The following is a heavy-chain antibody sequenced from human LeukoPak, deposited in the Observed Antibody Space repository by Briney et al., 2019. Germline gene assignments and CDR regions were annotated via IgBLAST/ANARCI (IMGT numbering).Heavy chain of an antibody. CDR1: GDTFSSYG. CDR3: ARAPTKTERFDP. D-gene: IGHD1-14*01. Sequence: ASVKVSCKASGDTFSSYGLHWVRQAPGQGFEWMGRIIPILGMTNYAQKFQGRVTMTRDTSTSTVYMELSSLRSEDTAEYYCARAPTKTERFDPWGQGTLVTVSS. V-gene: IGHV1-69*04. CDR2: IIPILGMT. J-gene: IGHJ5*02.